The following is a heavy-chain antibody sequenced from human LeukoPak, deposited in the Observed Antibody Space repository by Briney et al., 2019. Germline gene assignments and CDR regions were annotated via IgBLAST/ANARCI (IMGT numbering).Heavy chain of an antibody. J-gene: IGHJ4*02. CDR3: AKDRYSTSSTFTVNPFDY. D-gene: IGHD5-18*01. CDR1: GFTFSSYG. CDR2: IRYDGSNK. Sequence: GGSLRLSCAASGFTFSSYGMHWVRQAPGKGLEWVAFIRYDGSNKYYADSVKGRFAISRDNSKSTLGLQMNSLRVEDTAVYYCAKDRYSTSSTFTVNPFDYWGQGILITVSS. V-gene: IGHV3-30*02.